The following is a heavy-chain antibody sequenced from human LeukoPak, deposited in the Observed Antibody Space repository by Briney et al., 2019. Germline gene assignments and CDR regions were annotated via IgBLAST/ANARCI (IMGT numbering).Heavy chain of an antibody. CDR3: ARAAYCSSTSCYLYFDY. D-gene: IGHD2-2*01. J-gene: IGHJ4*02. Sequence: GGSLRLSCAASGFTFSSYSMNWVRQAPGKGLGWVSSISSSSSYIYYADSVKGRFTISRDNAKSSLYLQMNSLRAEDTAVYYCARAAYCSSTSCYLYFDYWGQGTLVTVSS. CDR1: GFTFSSYS. V-gene: IGHV3-21*01. CDR2: ISSSSSYI.